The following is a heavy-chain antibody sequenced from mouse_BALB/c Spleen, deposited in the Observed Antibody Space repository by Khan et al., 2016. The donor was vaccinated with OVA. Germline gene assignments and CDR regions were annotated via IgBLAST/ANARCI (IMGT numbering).Heavy chain of an antibody. J-gene: IGHJ2*01. CDR2: INRNGGST. CDR3: ARMARTIN. V-gene: IGHV5-6-3*01. CDR1: GFTFSSYG. Sequence: EVELVESGGGLVQPGGSLKLSCAASGFTFSSYGMSWVRQTPDKRLELVATINRNGGSTYYPDSVKGRFTITRDNAKNTPYLQMSSLKSEDTAMYYCARMARTINWGQGTTLTVSS.